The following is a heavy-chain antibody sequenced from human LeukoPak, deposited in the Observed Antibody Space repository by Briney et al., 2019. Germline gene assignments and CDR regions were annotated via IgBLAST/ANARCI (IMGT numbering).Heavy chain of an antibody. CDR3: ASLTTVTTGDYYYYMDV. Sequence: SETLSLTCAVSGGSISSGGYSWSWIRQPPGKGLEWIGYIYHSGSTYYNPSLKSRVTISVDRSKNQFSLKLSSVTAADTAVYYCASLTTVTTGDYYYYMDVWGKGTTVTVSS. J-gene: IGHJ6*03. V-gene: IGHV4-30-2*01. CDR1: GGSISSGGYS. CDR2: IYHSGST. D-gene: IGHD4-17*01.